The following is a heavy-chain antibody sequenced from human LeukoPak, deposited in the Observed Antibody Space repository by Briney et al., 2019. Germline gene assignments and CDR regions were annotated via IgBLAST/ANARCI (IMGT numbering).Heavy chain of an antibody. V-gene: IGHV3-23*01. CDR3: AKAYYYDIRRCAFDI. CDR2: ISGSGGGT. D-gene: IGHD3-22*01. J-gene: IGHJ3*02. Sequence: PGGSLRLSCAASGFTFSSYAMSWVRQAPGKGLEWVSAISGSGGGTYYADSVKGRFTISRDNSKNTLYLQMNSLRAEDTAVYYCAKAYYYDIRRCAFDIWGQGTMVNVSS. CDR1: GFTFSSYA.